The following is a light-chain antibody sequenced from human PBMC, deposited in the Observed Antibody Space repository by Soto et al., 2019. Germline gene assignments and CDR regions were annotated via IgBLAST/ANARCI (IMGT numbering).Light chain of an antibody. Sequence: DIVMTQSPATPSVSPGERVTFSCRASQSVTTNLAWYQQRPGQAPRLLIYGASTRATGIPARFSGSGSGTEFTLTISSLQSEDFAVYYCQQYNNWPRTFGQGTKVDIK. J-gene: IGKJ1*01. CDR3: QQYNNWPRT. V-gene: IGKV3-15*01. CDR1: QSVTTN. CDR2: GAS.